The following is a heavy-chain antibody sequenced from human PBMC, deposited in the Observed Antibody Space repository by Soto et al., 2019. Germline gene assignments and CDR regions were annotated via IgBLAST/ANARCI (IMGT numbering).Heavy chain of an antibody. Sequence: QVQVVESGGGVVQPGRSLRLSCAASGFTFSSFGMHWVRQAPGKGLAWVSLIWYDGSKKSYGDSVKGRFTISRDNSRNTVYLRMNSLRADDTAVYYCARDASYYSLWSGYYPSRNGMDVWGQGTTVTVSS. V-gene: IGHV3-33*01. CDR3: ARDASYYSLWSGYYPSRNGMDV. D-gene: IGHD3-3*01. CDR2: IWYDGSKK. J-gene: IGHJ6*02. CDR1: GFTFSSFG.